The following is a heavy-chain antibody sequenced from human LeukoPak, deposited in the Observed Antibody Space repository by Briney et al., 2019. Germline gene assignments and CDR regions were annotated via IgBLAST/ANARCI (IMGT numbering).Heavy chain of an antibody. CDR2: ISYDGSNK. V-gene: IGHV3-30-3*01. CDR3: AHDYGSGSPTKRPLDY. Sequence: GGSLKLSCAASGFTFSGSAMHWVRQAPGKGLEWVAVISYDGSNKYYADSVKGRFTISRDNSKNTLYLQMNSLRAEDTAVYYCAHDYGSGSPTKRPLDYWGQGTLVTVSS. CDR1: GFTFSGSA. J-gene: IGHJ4*02. D-gene: IGHD3-10*01.